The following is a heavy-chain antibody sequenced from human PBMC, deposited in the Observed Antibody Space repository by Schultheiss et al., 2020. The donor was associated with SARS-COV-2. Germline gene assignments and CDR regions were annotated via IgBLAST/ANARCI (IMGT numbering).Heavy chain of an antibody. CDR2: IRSKAYGGTT. D-gene: IGHD4-17*01. J-gene: IGHJ4*02. CDR1: GFTFGDYA. Sequence: GESLKISCTASGFTFGDYAMSWFRQAPGKGLEWVGFIRSKAYGGTTEYAASVKGRFTISRDDSKSIAYLQMNSLKTEDTAVYYCTRSPFTVTTDYWGQGTLVTVSS. V-gene: IGHV3-49*03. CDR3: TRSPFTVTTDY.